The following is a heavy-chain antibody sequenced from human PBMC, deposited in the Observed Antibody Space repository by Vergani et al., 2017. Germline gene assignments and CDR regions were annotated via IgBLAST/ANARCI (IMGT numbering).Heavy chain of an antibody. V-gene: IGHV1-69*01. D-gene: IGHD1-7*01. J-gene: IGHJ3*02. Sequence: QVQLVQSGAEVKKPGSSVKVSCKASGGTFSSYAISWVRQAPGQGLEWMGGIIPIFGTANYAQKFQGRVTITADESTSTAYMELNSLRAEDTAVYYCAKDLNRLKNWNYPDAFDIWGQGTMVTVSS. CDR3: AKDLNRLKNWNYPDAFDI. CDR1: GGTFSSYA. CDR2: IIPIFGTA.